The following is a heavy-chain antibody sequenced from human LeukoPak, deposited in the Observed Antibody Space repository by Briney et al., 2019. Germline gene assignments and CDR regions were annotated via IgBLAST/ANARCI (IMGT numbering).Heavy chain of an antibody. D-gene: IGHD6-6*01. V-gene: IGHV1-46*01. Sequence: ASVKVSCKASGYTSTSYYMHWVRQAPGQGLEWMGIINPSGGSTSYTQKFQGRVTMTRDTSTSTVYMELSSLRSEDTAVYYCAREGGVSPAFDIWGQGTMVTVSS. CDR3: AREGGVSPAFDI. J-gene: IGHJ3*02. CDR1: GYTSTSYY. CDR2: INPSGGST.